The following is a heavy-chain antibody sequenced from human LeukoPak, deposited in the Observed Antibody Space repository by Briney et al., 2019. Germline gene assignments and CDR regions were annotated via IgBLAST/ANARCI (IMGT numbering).Heavy chain of an antibody. J-gene: IGHJ6*02. Sequence: SETLSLTCTVSGDSVTTYYWSWIRQPPGKVLEWLGYVYYSGSATYNPSLKSRVTISVDTSKNQFSLRLSSVTAADTAVYYCARDGSNWSNDYYHGVDVWGQGTTVTVSS. CDR1: GDSVTTYY. CDR3: ARDGSNWSNDYYHGVDV. D-gene: IGHD4-11*01. V-gene: IGHV4-59*02. CDR2: VYYSGSA.